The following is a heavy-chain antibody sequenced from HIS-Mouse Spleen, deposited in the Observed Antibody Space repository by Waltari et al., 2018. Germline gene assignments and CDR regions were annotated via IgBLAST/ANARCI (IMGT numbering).Heavy chain of an antibody. J-gene: IGHJ4*02. CDR1: GFTFSRSG. Sequence: QVQLVESGGGVVQPGRSLRRSCAASGFTFSRSGQHWVRQAPGKGLEWVAVISYDGSNKYYADSVKGRFTISRDNSKNTLYLQMNSLRAEDTAVYYCAKASSGWLDYWGQGTLVTVSS. D-gene: IGHD6-19*01. CDR2: ISYDGSNK. V-gene: IGHV3-30*18. CDR3: AKASSGWLDY.